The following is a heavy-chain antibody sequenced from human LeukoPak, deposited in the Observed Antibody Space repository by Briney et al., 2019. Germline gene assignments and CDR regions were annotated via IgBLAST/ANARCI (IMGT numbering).Heavy chain of an antibody. Sequence: PGGSLRLSCAASGFTFSNYWMHWVRQVPGKGLVWVSRINENGRTTSYADSVKGRFTISRDNGKNMVYLQMTSLRAEDTAVYYCARVGRSGWTVDYWGQGTLVTVSS. CDR1: GFTFSNYW. V-gene: IGHV3-74*01. CDR2: INENGRTT. CDR3: ARVGRSGWTVDY. D-gene: IGHD6-19*01. J-gene: IGHJ4*02.